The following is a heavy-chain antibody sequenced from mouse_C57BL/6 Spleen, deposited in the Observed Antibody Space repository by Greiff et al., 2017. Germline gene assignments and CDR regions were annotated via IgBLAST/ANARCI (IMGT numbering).Heavy chain of an antibody. Sequence: VQLQESGAELVRPGTSVKVSCKASGYSFTNYSIEWVKQRPGPGLEWIGVINPGSGAPNYNEKFKGKATLTADKSSSTAYMQLSSRTSEESAVYVWARMGLSYEGARDYWGQGTSVTVSS. CDR2: INPGSGAP. D-gene: IGHD2-3*01. V-gene: IGHV1-54*01. J-gene: IGHJ4*01. CDR1: GYSFTNYS. CDR3: ARMGLSYEGARDY.